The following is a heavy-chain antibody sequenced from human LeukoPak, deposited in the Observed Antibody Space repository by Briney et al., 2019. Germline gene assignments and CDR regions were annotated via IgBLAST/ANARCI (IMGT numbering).Heavy chain of an antibody. J-gene: IGHJ4*02. CDR2: VYYSGST. CDR3: ARHKGQHTVGY. D-gene: IGHD2-2*01. CDR1: GGSVSSSNYY. Sequence: PSETLSLTCIVSGGSVSSSNYYWGWIRQPPGKGLEWIGSVYYSGSTYYNPSLKSRVTISVDTSKNQFSLKLSSATAPDTAVYYLARHKGQHTVGYWGQGNLVTVSS. V-gene: IGHV4-39*01.